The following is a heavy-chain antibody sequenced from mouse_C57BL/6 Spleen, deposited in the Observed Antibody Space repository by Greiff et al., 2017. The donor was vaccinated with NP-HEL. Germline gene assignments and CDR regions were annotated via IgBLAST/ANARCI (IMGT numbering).Heavy chain of an antibody. D-gene: IGHD1-1*01. CDR1: GYTFTDYG. J-gene: IGHJ2*01. Sequence: QVQLQQPGAELVRPGASVTLSCKASGYTFTDYGMHWVKQTPVHGLEWIGAIYPETGGTDYNRKFKGKAILTADKSSSTAYMELRSLTSEDSAVDYCARHNYGRSWDYWGQGTTLTVSS. CDR3: ARHNYGRSWDY. CDR2: IYPETGGT. V-gene: IGHV1-15*01.